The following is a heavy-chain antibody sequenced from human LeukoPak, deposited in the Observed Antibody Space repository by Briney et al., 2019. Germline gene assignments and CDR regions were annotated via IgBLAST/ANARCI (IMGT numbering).Heavy chain of an antibody. CDR3: AKAGYSSSFDY. Sequence: GGSLRLSCAASGFTFSSYGMHWVRQAPGKGLEWVAVISYDGSNKYYADSVKGRFTISRDNSKNTLYLQMNSLRAEDTAVYYCAKAGYSSSFDYWGQGTLVTVSS. CDR1: GFTFSSYG. CDR2: ISYDGSNK. J-gene: IGHJ4*02. V-gene: IGHV3-30*18. D-gene: IGHD6-19*01.